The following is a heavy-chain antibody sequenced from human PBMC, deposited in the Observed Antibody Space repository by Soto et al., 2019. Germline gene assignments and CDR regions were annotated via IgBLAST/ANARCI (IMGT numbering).Heavy chain of an antibody. Sequence: SETPSLTCTVSGGSISPYYWSWIRRPPGKGLEWIGEIHHSGSTSYNPSLKSRVTISVDTSKNQFSLKLSSVTAADTAVYYCARVYYDILTGYYTIDYWGQGTLVTVSS. J-gene: IGHJ4*02. V-gene: IGHV4-59*01. CDR3: ARVYYDILTGYYTIDY. CDR1: GGSISPYY. D-gene: IGHD3-9*01. CDR2: IHHSGST.